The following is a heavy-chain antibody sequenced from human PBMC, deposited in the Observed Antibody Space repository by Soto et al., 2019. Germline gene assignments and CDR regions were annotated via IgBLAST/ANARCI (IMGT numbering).Heavy chain of an antibody. D-gene: IGHD1-7*01. V-gene: IGHV1-2*04. Sequence: ASVKVSCKASGYTFTGYYMHWGRQAPGQGLEWMGWINPNSGGTNYAQKFQGWVTMTRDTSISTAYMELSSLRSEDTAVYYCARESELQHFDYWGQGTLVTVSS. CDR1: GYTFTGYY. J-gene: IGHJ4*02. CDR2: INPNSGGT. CDR3: ARESELQHFDY.